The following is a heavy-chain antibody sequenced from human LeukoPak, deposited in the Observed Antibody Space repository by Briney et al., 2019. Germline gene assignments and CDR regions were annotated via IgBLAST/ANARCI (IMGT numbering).Heavy chain of an antibody. CDR1: GDSISTSNSY. J-gene: IGHJ4*02. Sequence: SETLSLTCTVSGDSISTSNSYWGWIRQPPGKGLEWIGSIYYSGNTYYNASLKSRVTISVDTSKSQFSLKLSSVTAADTAVYYCARVSWVRLTHHFDYWGQGTLVTVSS. CDR2: IYYSGNT. CDR3: ARVSWVRLTHHFDY. V-gene: IGHV4-39*07. D-gene: IGHD5-12*01.